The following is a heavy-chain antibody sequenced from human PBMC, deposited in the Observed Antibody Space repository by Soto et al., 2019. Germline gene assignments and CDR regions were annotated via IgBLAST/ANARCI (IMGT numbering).Heavy chain of an antibody. V-gene: IGHV3-48*01. D-gene: IGHD2-2*01. CDR3: ARDYHYAFDY. CDR1: GFTVNSNY. Sequence: TGGSLRLSCAASGFTVNSNYMSWVRQAPGKGLEWISYIGTSATTIHYADSVKGRFTISRDNAKNSLYLQMNSLRAEDTAVYYCARDYHYAFDYWGQGTLVTVSS. J-gene: IGHJ4*02. CDR2: IGTSATTI.